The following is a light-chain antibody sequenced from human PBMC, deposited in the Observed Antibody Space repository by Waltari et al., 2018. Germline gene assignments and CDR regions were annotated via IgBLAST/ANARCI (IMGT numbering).Light chain of an antibody. Sequence: EIVMTQSPATLSVSPGERATLSCRARQSVSSNLAWYQQKPGQAPRLLIYGASTRATGIPARFSGSGSGTEFTLTISSLQSEDFAVYHCQQYNNWPNTFGQGTKLEIK. J-gene: IGKJ2*01. CDR3: QQYNNWPNT. CDR2: GAS. V-gene: IGKV3-15*01. CDR1: QSVSSN.